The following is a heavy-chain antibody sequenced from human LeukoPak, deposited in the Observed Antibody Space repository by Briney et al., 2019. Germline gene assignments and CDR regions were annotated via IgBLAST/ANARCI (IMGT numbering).Heavy chain of an antibody. CDR2: ISYDGSNK. Sequence: PGGSLRLSCAASGFTFSSYGMHWVRQAPGKGLEWVAVISYDGSNKYYADSVKGRFTISRDNSKNTLYLQMNSLRAEDTAVYYCAKAGGGIAVAGPFDYWGQGTLVTVSS. CDR3: AKAGGGIAVAGPFDY. D-gene: IGHD6-19*01. J-gene: IGHJ4*02. V-gene: IGHV3-30*18. CDR1: GFTFSSYG.